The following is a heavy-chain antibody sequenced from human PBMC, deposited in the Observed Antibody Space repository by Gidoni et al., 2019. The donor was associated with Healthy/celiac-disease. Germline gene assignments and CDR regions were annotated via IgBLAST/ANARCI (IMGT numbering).Heavy chain of an antibody. V-gene: IGHV3-21*01. CDR3: AGSSGGHSANLYYYGMDV. Sequence: EVQLVESGGGLVKPGGSLRLSCAASGFTFSSSSMNWVRQAPGKGLEWVSSISSSSSYIYYADSVKGRFTISRDNAKNSLYLQMNSLRAEDTAVYYCAGSSGGHSANLYYYGMDVWGQGTTVTVSS. CDR2: ISSSSSYI. J-gene: IGHJ6*02. CDR1: GFTFSSSS. D-gene: IGHD2-15*01.